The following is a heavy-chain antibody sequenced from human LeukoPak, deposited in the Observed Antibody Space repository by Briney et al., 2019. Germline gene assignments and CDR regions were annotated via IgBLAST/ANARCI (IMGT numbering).Heavy chain of an antibody. CDR2: IHHSGST. D-gene: IGHD1-26*01. Sequence: SFSSHGMHWVRQPPGQGLEWIGSIHHSGSTYYNPSLKSRVAISVDTSKNQFSLKLSSVTAADTAVYYCARHKGWELYYWGQGTLVTVSS. J-gene: IGHJ4*02. CDR1: SFSSHG. CDR3: ARHKGWELYY. V-gene: IGHV4-39*01.